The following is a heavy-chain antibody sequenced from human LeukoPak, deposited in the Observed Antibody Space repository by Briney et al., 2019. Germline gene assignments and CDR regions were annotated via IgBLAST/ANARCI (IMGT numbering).Heavy chain of an antibody. CDR3: ARHNSGLSGWQFDY. CDR2: IYPGDSDT. J-gene: IGHJ4*02. Sequence: GESLKISCEGSGYSFTNYWIGWVRQMPGKGLEWMWIIYPGDSDTRYSPSFQGQVTISADKSISTAYLQWGSLKASDTAMYYCARHNSGLSGWQFDYWGQGTMVTVSS. D-gene: IGHD6-19*01. CDR1: GYSFTNYW. V-gene: IGHV5-51*01.